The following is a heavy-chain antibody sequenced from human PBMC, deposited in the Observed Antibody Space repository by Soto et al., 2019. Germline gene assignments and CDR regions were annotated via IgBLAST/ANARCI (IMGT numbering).Heavy chain of an antibody. CDR2: IIPMFGTA. J-gene: IGHJ4*02. CDR1: GGTFSTYA. D-gene: IGHD5-18*01. CDR3: ASGIQLWLRRINNGYSG. Sequence: QVQLVQSGAEVQKTESSVKVSCKAPGGTFSTYAISWVRQAPGQGLEWMGGIIPMFGTANYAQRFQDRVTITADESTNTGYMELSSLRSEDTAVYFCASGIQLWLRRINNGYSGWGQGTLVTVSS. V-gene: IGHV1-69*12.